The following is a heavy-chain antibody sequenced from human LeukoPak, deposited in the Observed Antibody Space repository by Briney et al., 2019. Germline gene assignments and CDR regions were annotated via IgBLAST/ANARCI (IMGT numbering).Heavy chain of an antibody. V-gene: IGHV3-21*01. CDR3: AREVSEGFDF. D-gene: IGHD3-22*01. Sequence: GGSLRLSCTASGFTFSGYSMNWIRQAPGKGLEWVSSFGTRSTSIYHAGSVKGRFAISRDNAKNSLYLQMNGLRAEDTALYYCAREVSEGFDFWGQGTLATVSS. CDR1: GFTFSGYS. J-gene: IGHJ4*02. CDR2: FGTRSTSI.